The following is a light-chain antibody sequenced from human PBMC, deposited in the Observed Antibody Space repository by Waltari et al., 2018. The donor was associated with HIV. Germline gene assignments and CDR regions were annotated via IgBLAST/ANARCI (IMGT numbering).Light chain of an antibody. CDR3: HQYGDSSLMT. J-gene: IGKJ3*01. Sequence: IILMQSPDSLSLSPGEKATLSCRASPAVNNDYLAWYQQRPGQAPRLLMYRASTRAAAIPDRFSGGGSGTDFTLTINSLEPDDFAVYYCHQYGDSSLMTFGPGTTVDL. CDR1: PAVNNDY. V-gene: IGKV3-20*01. CDR2: RAS.